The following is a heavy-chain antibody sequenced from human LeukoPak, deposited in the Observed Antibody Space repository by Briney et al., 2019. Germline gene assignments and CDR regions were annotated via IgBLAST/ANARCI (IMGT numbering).Heavy chain of an antibody. D-gene: IGHD3/OR15-3a*01. CDR1: GYTFTGYY. CDR2: INPNSGGT. CDR3: ARAELLWDWLRTFDY. V-gene: IGHV1-2*02. J-gene: IGHJ4*02. Sequence: ASVKVSCKASGYTFTGYYMHWVRQAPGQGLEWMGWINPNSGGTNYAQKFQGRVTMTRDTSISTAYMELSRLRSDDTAVYYRARAELLWDWLRTFDYWGQGTLVTVSS.